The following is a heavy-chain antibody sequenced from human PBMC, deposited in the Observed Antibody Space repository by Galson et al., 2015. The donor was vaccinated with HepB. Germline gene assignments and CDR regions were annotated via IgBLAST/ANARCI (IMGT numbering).Heavy chain of an antibody. CDR1: GFIFGKYA. CDR3: AKDRMVREVSPDAFDI. CDR2: ISYDGSNK. D-gene: IGHD3-10*01. Sequence: SLKLSCAASGFIFGKYAMHWVRQAPGKGLDWVTFISYDGSNKNYAGSVEGRFTISRDNSKNTLNLQMNSLRAEDTAVYYCAKDRMVREVSPDAFDIWGQGTMVIVSS. J-gene: IGHJ3*02. V-gene: IGHV3-30-3*01.